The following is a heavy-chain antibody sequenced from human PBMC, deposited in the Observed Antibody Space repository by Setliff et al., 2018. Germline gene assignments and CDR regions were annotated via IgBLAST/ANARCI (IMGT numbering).Heavy chain of an antibody. J-gene: IGHJ4*02. V-gene: IGHV4-39*07. Sequence: SETLSLTCTVSGGSISSSSYYWGWIRQPPGKGLEWIGSIYYSGSTYYNPSLKSRVTMSVDSSKNQFSLQLSPVTAADTAVYYCARDRTYYGSGTYTRWFDYWGQGTLVTVSS. CDR2: IYYSGST. D-gene: IGHD3-10*01. CDR1: GGSISSSSYY. CDR3: ARDRTYYGSGTYTRWFDY.